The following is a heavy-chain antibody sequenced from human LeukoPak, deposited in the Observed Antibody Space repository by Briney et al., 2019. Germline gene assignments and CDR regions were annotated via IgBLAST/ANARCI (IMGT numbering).Heavy chain of an antibody. CDR1: GFTFSSYG. V-gene: IGHV3-30*02. J-gene: IGHJ4*02. CDR2: IRYDGSNK. D-gene: IGHD2-8*01. Sequence: PGGSLRLSCAASGFTFSSYGMHWVRQAPGKGLEWVAFIRYDGSNKYYADSVKGRFTISRDNSKNTLYLQMNSLRAEDTAVYYCAKDGHCTNGVCYRLYYFDYWGQGTLVTVSS. CDR3: AKDGHCTNGVCYRLYYFDY.